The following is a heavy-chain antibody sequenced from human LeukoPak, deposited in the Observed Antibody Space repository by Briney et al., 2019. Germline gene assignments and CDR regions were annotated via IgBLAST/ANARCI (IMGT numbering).Heavy chain of an antibody. CDR3: AKELAAMASNAWYFDF. Sequence: GGSLRLSCAASGFTFSSYGMHWVRQAPGKGLEWVAVISYDGSNKYYADSVKGRFTISRDNSKNTLYLQMNSLRAEDTAVYYCAKELAAMASNAWYFDFWGQGTVVTVSS. V-gene: IGHV3-30*18. CDR2: ISYDGSNK. D-gene: IGHD5-18*01. CDR1: GFTFSSYG. J-gene: IGHJ4*02.